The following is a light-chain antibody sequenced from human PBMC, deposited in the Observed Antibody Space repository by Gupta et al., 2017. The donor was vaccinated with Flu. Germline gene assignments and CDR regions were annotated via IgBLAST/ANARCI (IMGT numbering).Light chain of an antibody. J-gene: IGLJ2*01. V-gene: IGLV2-14*01. CDR3: SSYTSSSTLV. Sequence: SITISCTGTSSDVGGYIYVSWYQQHPGKAPKLMIYEVSNRPSGVSNRFSGSKSGNTASLTTSGLQAEDEADYYCSSYTSSSTLVFGGGTKLTVL. CDR1: SSDVGGYIY. CDR2: EVS.